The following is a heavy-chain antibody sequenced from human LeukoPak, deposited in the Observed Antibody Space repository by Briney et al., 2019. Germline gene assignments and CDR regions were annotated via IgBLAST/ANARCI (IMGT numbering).Heavy chain of an antibody. Sequence: SETLSLTCTVSGGSIRNRSYYWGWIRQPPGKGLEWIGIIYYSGSAYYNSSLKSRVTISVDESKNQFSLKVNSVTAADTAVYYCARCSSVAAGYYFDYWGQGTLVSVSS. D-gene: IGHD4-23*01. J-gene: IGHJ4*02. CDR1: GGSIRNRSYY. CDR2: IYYSGSA. V-gene: IGHV4-39*01. CDR3: ARCSSVAAGYYFDY.